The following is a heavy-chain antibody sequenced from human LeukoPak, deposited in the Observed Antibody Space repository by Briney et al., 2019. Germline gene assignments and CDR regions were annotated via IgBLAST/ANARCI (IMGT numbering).Heavy chain of an antibody. V-gene: IGHV3-9*01. D-gene: IGHD2-2*01. J-gene: IGHJ4*02. CDR1: GFTFDDYA. Sequence: GGSLRLSCAASGFTFDDYAMHWVRQAPGKGLEWVSGISWNSGSIGYADSVKGGFTISRDNAKNSLYLQMNSLRAEDTALYYCAKVRVPAATLTSDYFDYWGQGTLVTVSS. CDR3: AKVRVPAATLTSDYFDY. CDR2: ISWNSGSI.